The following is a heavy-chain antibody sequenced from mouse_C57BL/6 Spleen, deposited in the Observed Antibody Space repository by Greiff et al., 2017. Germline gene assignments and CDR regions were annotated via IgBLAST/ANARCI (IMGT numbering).Heavy chain of an antibody. CDR1: GYTFTSYG. CDR2: IYPRSGNT. Sequence: VQLQESGAELARPGASVKLSCKASGYTFTSYGISWVKQRTGQGLEWIGEIYPRSGNTYYNEKFKGKATLTADKSSSTAYMELRSLTSEDSAVYFCARGFITTVVDYAMDYWGQGASVTVSS. CDR3: ARGFITTVVDYAMDY. D-gene: IGHD1-1*01. J-gene: IGHJ4*01. V-gene: IGHV1-81*01.